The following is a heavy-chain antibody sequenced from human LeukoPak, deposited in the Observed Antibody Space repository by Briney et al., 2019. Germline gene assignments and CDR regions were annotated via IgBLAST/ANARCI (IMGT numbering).Heavy chain of an antibody. CDR2: ISGSGGST. J-gene: IGHJ3*02. V-gene: IGHV3-23*01. CDR3: AKALTYYYDSSGWPDAFDI. D-gene: IGHD3-22*01. CDR1: GFTFSSYS. Sequence: GGSLRLSCAASGFTFSSYSMNWVRQAPGKGLEWVSAISGSGGSTYYADSVKGRFTISRDNSKNTLYLQMNSLRAEDTAVYYCAKALTYYYDSSGWPDAFDIWGQGTMVTVSS.